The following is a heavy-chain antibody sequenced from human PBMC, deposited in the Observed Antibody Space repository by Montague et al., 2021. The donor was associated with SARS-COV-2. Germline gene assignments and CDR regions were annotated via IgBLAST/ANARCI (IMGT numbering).Heavy chain of an antibody. D-gene: IGHD6-19*01. CDR3: VKDTGGVAGGFDI. CDR1: GFTFGDYA. V-gene: IGHV3-9*01. J-gene: IGHJ3*02. Sequence: SLRLSCSASGFTFGDYAMHWVRQAPGKGLEWVSGISWNSGVTGYXDSVKGRFTISRDNAKNSLYVQMNSLRVEDTALYYCVKDTGGVAGGFDIWGQGTMVTVSS. CDR2: ISWNSGVT.